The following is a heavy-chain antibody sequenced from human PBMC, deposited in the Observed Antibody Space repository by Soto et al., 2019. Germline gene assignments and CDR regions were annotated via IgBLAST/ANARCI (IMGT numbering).Heavy chain of an antibody. V-gene: IGHV3-7*03. Sequence: GGSLRLSCAASGFTFSNFWMRWVRQAPGRGLEWVATINQDGSAQYYVDSVKGRFTVSRDNGNNTLYLQMNSPKASDTAMYYCARSGYSYGYYYYGMDVWGQGTTVTVSS. CDR1: GFTFSNFW. CDR2: INQDGSAQ. CDR3: ARSGYSYGYYYYGMDV. D-gene: IGHD5-18*01. J-gene: IGHJ6*02.